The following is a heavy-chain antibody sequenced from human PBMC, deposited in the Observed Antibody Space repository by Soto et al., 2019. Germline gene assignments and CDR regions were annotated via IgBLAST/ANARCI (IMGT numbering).Heavy chain of an antibody. V-gene: IGHV3-30-3*01. CDR3: ARESMGCSDY. J-gene: IGHJ4*02. CDR1: GFTFSSYA. D-gene: IGHD2-15*01. Sequence: QVQLVESGGGVVQPGRSLRLSCAASGFTFSSYAMHWVRQAPGKGLDWVAVISYDGTNKYYADSVKGRFTIFRDNSKNTLYLQMNSLRAEDTAVYYCARESMGCSDYWGQGTLVTVSS. CDR2: ISYDGTNK.